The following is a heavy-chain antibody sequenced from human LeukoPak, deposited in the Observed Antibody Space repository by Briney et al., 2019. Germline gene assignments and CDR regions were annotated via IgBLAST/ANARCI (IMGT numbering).Heavy chain of an antibody. CDR3: ARGKSAGVITYYDFWSGYWSFDY. V-gene: IGHV1-2*02. D-gene: IGHD3-3*01. Sequence: ASVKVSCKASGYTFTGYYMHWVRQAPGQGLKWMGWINPNSGGTNYAQKFQGRVTMTRDTSISTAYMELSRLRSDDTAVYYCARGKSAGVITYYDFWSGYWSFDYWGQGTLVTVSS. CDR2: INPNSGGT. CDR1: GYTFTGYY. J-gene: IGHJ4*02.